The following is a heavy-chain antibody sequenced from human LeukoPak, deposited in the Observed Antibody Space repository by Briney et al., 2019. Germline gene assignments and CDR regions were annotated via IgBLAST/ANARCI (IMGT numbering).Heavy chain of an antibody. D-gene: IGHD1-26*01. CDR2: ISSSGSTM. J-gene: IGHJ6*03. CDR1: GFTFSTYE. Sequence: GGSLRLSCAASGFTFSTYEMHWVRQAPGKGLEWVSDISSSGSTMYYADSVKGRFTTSRDNAKNSLHLQMNTVRADDTAVYYCATGKVGPYYYYMDVWGKGTTVTVSS. V-gene: IGHV3-48*03. CDR3: ATGKVGPYYYYMDV.